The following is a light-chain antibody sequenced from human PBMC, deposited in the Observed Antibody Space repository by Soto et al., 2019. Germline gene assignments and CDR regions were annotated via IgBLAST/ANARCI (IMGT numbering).Light chain of an antibody. Sequence: QSALTQPHSASGSPGQSVTISCTGTSSDIGAYNYVSWYQQHRGKVPKLMIYEVSKRPSGVPDRFSASKSGNTASLTVSGLQAEDEADYYCSSHGGANNFYVFGTGTKLTVL. CDR3: SSHGGANNFYV. J-gene: IGLJ1*01. CDR1: SSDIGAYNY. V-gene: IGLV2-8*01. CDR2: EVS.